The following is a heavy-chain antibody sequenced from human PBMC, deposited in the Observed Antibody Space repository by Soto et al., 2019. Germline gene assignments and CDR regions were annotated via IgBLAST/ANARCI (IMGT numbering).Heavy chain of an antibody. J-gene: IGHJ4*02. CDR2: ISYDGSNK. CDR1: GFTFSSYA. V-gene: IGHV3-30-3*01. Sequence: QVQLVESGGGVVQPGRSLRLSCAASGFTFSSYAMHWVRQAPGKGLEWVAVISYDGSNKYYADSVKGRFTISRDNSKNTLYLQMNSLRAEDTAVYYCARDLGVESLLLIYWGQGTLVTVSS. CDR3: ARDLGVESLLLIY. D-gene: IGHD3-10*01.